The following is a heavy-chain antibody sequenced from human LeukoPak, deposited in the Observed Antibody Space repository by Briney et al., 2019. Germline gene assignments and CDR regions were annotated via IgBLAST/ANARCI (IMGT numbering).Heavy chain of an antibody. J-gene: IGHJ4*02. CDR3: ARDVSNNFDY. CDR1: GFTFSSYS. Sequence: GGSLRLSCAPSGFTFSSYSMNWVRQAPGKGLEWVSSISSSSSYIYYADSVKGRFTISRDNAKNSLYLQMNSLRAEDTAVYYCARDVSNNFDYWGQGTLVTVSS. D-gene: IGHD2/OR15-2a*01. CDR2: ISSSSSYI. V-gene: IGHV3-21*01.